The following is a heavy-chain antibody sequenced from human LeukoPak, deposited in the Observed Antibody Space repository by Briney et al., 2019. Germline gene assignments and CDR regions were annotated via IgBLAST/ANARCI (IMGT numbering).Heavy chain of an antibody. CDR3: ARAYYYDSSGLYYFDY. D-gene: IGHD3-22*01. J-gene: IGHJ4*02. V-gene: IGHV3-66*01. Sequence: PGGSLRLSCSASGFTFSDHYMDWVRQAPGKGLEWVSVIYSGGSTYYADSVKGRFTISRDNSKNTLYLQMNSLRAEDTAVYYCARAYYYDSSGLYYFDYWGQGTLVTVSS. CDR1: GFTFSDHY. CDR2: IYSGGST.